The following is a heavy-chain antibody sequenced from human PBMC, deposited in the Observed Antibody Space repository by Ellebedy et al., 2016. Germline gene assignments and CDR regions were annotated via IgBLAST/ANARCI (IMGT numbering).Heavy chain of an antibody. D-gene: IGHD2-15*01. CDR3: ANYCDVGKCLDL. CDR2: IHYRGDT. J-gene: IGHJ4*02. V-gene: IGHV4-59*01. CDR1: GGSIRNYY. Sequence: SETLSLTCTVSGGSIRNYYWAWIRQPPGKGLEWIGYIHYRGDTNSSPSLKSRVTISVDTSKNQLSLEMTSVTAADTAMYYCANYCDVGKCLDLWGQGTLVTVSS.